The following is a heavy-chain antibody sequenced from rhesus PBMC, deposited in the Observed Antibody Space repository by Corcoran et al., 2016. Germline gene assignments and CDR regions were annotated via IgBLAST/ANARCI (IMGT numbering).Heavy chain of an antibody. CDR3: ARDGRYYGLDA. J-gene: IGHJ6*01. CDR2: IYGSGSST. V-gene: IGHV4-169*02. Sequence: QLQLQESGPGLVKPSETLSVTCSVSGGSISSIYWSLIRQAPGDGLEWIGYIYGSGSSTNYNPSLKTRVTLSVDTSKDQLSLKLSAVTSADTAVYYCARDGRYYGLDAWGQGVVVTVSS. CDR1: GGSISSIY.